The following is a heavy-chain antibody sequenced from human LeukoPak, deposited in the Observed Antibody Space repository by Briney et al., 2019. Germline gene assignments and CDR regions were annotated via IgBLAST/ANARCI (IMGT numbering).Heavy chain of an antibody. V-gene: IGHV4-30-2*01. J-gene: IGHJ6*02. CDR2: IYHGGST. CDR3: ARGENSYGMDV. CDR1: GGSISSGGYS. Sequence: SQALSLICGVSGGSISSGGYSGCWLRQPPGKGQEWIGYIYHGGSTYYNPSLKSRVTISVDRSKNQFSLKLSSVTAADTAVYYCARGENSYGMDVWGQGTTVTVSS.